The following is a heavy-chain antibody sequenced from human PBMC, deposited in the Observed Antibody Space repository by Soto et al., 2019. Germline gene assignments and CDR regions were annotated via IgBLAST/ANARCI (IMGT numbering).Heavy chain of an antibody. Sequence: GGSLRLSCAASGFTFSSYEMNWVRQAPGKGLEWVSYISSSGSTIYYADSVKGRFTISRDNAKNSLYLQMNSLRAEDTAVYYCARMEAAPPNKKFSAYYFDYWGQGTMVTVYS. D-gene: IGHD6-13*01. CDR1: GFTFSSYE. CDR2: ISSSGSTI. J-gene: IGHJ4*02. CDR3: ARMEAAPPNKKFSAYYFDY. V-gene: IGHV3-48*03.